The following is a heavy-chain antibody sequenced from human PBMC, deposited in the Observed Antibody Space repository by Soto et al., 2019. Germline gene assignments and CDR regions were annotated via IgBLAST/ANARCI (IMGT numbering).Heavy chain of an antibody. Sequence: GASVKVSCKASGGTFSSYAISWVRQAPGQGLEWMGIINPICGTTSYAQKFQGRVTMTRDTSTSTVYMELSSLRSEDTAVYYCARDYCDYWGQGTLVTVSS. CDR3: ARDYCDY. CDR1: GGTFSSYA. CDR2: INPICGTT. J-gene: IGHJ4*02. V-gene: IGHV1-46*01.